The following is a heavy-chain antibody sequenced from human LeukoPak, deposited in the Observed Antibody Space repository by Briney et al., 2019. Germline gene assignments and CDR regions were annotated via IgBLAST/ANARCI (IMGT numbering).Heavy chain of an antibody. CDR3: ARDVTAYYYYGMDV. J-gene: IGHJ6*02. V-gene: IGHV3-11*04. D-gene: IGHD2-21*02. CDR1: GFTFTDYY. CDR2: INGSGYTM. Sequence: GGSLRLSCAASGFTFTDYYMNWIRQAPGKGLEWVSYINGSGYTMYGDSVKGRFTISRDNSKNTLYLQMNSLRAEDTAVYYCARDVTAYYYYGMDVWGQGTTVTVSS.